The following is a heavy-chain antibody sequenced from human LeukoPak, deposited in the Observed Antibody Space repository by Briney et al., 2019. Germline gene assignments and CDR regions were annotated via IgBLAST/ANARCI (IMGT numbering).Heavy chain of an antibody. CDR3: ASSGYSSGWFSN. Sequence: GGSLRLSCAASGLTVSSNYMSWVRQAPGKGLEWVSVIYSGGSTYYADSVKGRFTISRDNSKNTLYLQMNSLRAEDTAVYYCASSGYSSGWFSNWGQGTLVTVSS. CDR1: GLTVSSNY. CDR2: IYSGGST. V-gene: IGHV3-53*01. J-gene: IGHJ4*02. D-gene: IGHD6-19*01.